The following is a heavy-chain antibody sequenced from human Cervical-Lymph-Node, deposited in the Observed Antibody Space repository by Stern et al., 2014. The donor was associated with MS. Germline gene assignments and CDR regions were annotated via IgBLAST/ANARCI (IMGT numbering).Heavy chain of an antibody. CDR2: ISAYNGNT. CDR3: ARDEGGIVGANGFDY. CDR1: GYTFTSYG. V-gene: IGHV1-18*01. Sequence: VQLVESGAEVKKPGASVKVSCKASGYTFTSYGISWVRQAPGQGLEWIGWISAYNGNTNYAQKLQGRVTMTTDTSTSTAYRELRSLRSDDTAVYYCARDEGGIVGANGFDYWGQGTLVTVSS. J-gene: IGHJ4*02. D-gene: IGHD1-26*01.